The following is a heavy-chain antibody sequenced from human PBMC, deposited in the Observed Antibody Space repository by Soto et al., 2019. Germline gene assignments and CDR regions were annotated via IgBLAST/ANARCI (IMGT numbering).Heavy chain of an antibody. D-gene: IGHD2-2*01. CDR1: GFTFDDYA. V-gene: IGHV3-9*01. CDR3: AKDVEYQLLEGAFDI. J-gene: IGHJ3*02. Sequence: EVQLVESGGGLVQPGRSLRLSCAASGFTFDDYAMHWVRQAPGKGLEWVSGISWNSGSIGYADSVKGRFTISRDNAKNSLYLQISSLRAEDTALYYCAKDVEYQLLEGAFDIWGQGTMVTVSS. CDR2: ISWNSGSI.